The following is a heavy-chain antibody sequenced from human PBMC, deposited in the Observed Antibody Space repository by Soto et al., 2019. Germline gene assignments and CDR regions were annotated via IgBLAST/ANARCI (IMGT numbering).Heavy chain of an antibody. J-gene: IGHJ3*02. CDR3: SIGSLSAETFEI. CDR1: GGTFNTYT. CDR2: IIPMLTVT. V-gene: IGHV1-69*02. D-gene: IGHD2-2*01. Sequence: QVHLVQSGAEVKTPGSSVKVSCKAAGGTFNTYTLIWVRQDPGHGLEWMGRIIPMLTVTNSAQKFQGRVTPTPHKSTCTAFMELTSLIYDDTAIYYCSIGSLSAETFEIWGQGTMVTVSS.